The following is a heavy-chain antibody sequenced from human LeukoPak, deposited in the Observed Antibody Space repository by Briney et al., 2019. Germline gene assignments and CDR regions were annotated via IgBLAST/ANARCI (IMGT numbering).Heavy chain of an antibody. J-gene: IGHJ6*02. CDR1: GGSFSGYY. Sequence: SETRSLTCAVYGGSFSGYYWSWIRQPPGKGLEWIGEINHSGSTNYNPSLKSRVTISVDTSKNQFSLKLSSVTAADTAVYYCATRLYYYYGMDVWGQGTTVFVSS. V-gene: IGHV4-34*01. CDR3: ATRLYYYYGMDV. CDR2: INHSGST.